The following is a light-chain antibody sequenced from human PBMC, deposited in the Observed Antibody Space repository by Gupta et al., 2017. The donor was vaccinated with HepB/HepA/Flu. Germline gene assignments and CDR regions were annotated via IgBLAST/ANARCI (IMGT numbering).Light chain of an antibody. Sequence: DIQMTQSPSSLSASVGDRVTLTCRASQNIIKYLSWYQQKPGKAPKLLISAASTLQTGVPSRFTGRGSGTYFTLTSSSLQREDLATYYCQQCYSAPFTFGPGTKVEIK. CDR1: QNIIKY. CDR2: AAS. J-gene: IGKJ3*01. V-gene: IGKV1-39*01. CDR3: QQCYSAPFT.